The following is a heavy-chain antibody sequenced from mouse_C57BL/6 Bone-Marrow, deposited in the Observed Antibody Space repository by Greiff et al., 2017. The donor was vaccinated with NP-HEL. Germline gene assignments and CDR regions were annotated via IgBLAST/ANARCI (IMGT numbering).Heavy chain of an antibody. D-gene: IGHD1-1*01. CDR2: IWSDGST. V-gene: IGHV2-6-1*01. CDR1: GFSLTSYG. CDR3: ARHYYYGSSPLYAMDY. J-gene: IGHJ4*01. Sequence: QVQLQQSGPGLVAPSQSLSITCTVSGFSLTSYGVHWVRQPPGKGLEWLVVIWSDGSTTYNSALKSRLSISKDNSKSQVFLKMNSLQTDDTAMYYCARHYYYGSSPLYAMDYWGQGTSVTVSS.